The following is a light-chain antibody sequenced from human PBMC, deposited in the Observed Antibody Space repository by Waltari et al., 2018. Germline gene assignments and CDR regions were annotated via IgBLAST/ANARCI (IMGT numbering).Light chain of an antibody. CDR2: GAV. CDR3: QQYANSPGT. CDR1: QSVASGY. J-gene: IGKJ1*01. Sequence: EIVLTQSPGTLALSPGERVTLSCRASQSVASGYVAWYQQRLGQAPRLLIYGAVSRATGIPDRFSGSGSVTDFTLTITRLEPEDFAVYYCQQYANSPGTFGQGTKVEVK. V-gene: IGKV3-20*01.